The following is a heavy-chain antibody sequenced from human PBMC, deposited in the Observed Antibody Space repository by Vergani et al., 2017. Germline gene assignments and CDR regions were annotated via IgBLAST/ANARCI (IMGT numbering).Heavy chain of an antibody. V-gene: IGHV4-30-4*01. Sequence: QVQLQESGPGLVKPSQTLSLTCTVSGGSISSGDYYWSWIRQPPGKGLEWIGYIYYSGSTYYNPSLKSRVTISVETAKNQFSLKLSSVTAADTAVYYCARRDGFAVDAFDIWGQGTMVTVSS. CDR1: GGSISSGDYY. CDR3: ARRDGFAVDAFDI. D-gene: IGHD3-10*01. J-gene: IGHJ3*02. CDR2: IYYSGST.